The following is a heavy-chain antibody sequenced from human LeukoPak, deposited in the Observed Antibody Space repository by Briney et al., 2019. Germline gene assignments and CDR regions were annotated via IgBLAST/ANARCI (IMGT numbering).Heavy chain of an antibody. CDR3: ARGQYSYYYDSSGIDY. CDR2: MNPNSGNT. D-gene: IGHD3-22*01. J-gene: IGHJ4*02. CDR1: GYTFTSYD. V-gene: IGHV1-8*01. Sequence: ASAKVSCKASGYTFTSYDINWVRQATGQGLEWMGWMNPNSGNTGYAQKFQGRVTMTRNTSISTAYMELSSLRSEDTAVYYCARGQYSYYYDSSGIDYWGQGTLVTVSS.